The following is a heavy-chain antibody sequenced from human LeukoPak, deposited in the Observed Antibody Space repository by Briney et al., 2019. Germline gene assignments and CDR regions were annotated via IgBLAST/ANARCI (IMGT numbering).Heavy chain of an antibody. D-gene: IGHD2-2*01. CDR2: IYYSGST. V-gene: IGHV4-31*03. CDR3: ARDGRYCSSTSCSYYFDY. Sequence: PSQTLSLTCTVSSDSISSGGYYWSWIRQHPGKGLEWIGYIYYSGSTYYNPSLKSRVTISVDASKNQFSLKLNSVTAADTAVYYCARDGRYCSSTSCSYYFDYWGQGTLVTVSS. CDR1: SDSISSGGYY. J-gene: IGHJ4*02.